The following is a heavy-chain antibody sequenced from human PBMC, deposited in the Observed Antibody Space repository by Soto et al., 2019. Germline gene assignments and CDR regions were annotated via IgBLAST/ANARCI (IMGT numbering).Heavy chain of an antibody. Sequence: QVQLVQSGAEVKKPGASVKVSCKASGYTFINYYMHWVRQAPGQGLEWMGIINPNGGSTTYAQKFRGRVTLPRDTSTNTVNMELSSLRSEDTAVYYCAREKWLVRRNDPFDIWGQGTMVTVSS. CDR3: AREKWLVRRNDPFDI. V-gene: IGHV1-46*01. J-gene: IGHJ3*02. CDR2: INPNGGST. D-gene: IGHD6-19*01. CDR1: GYTFINYY.